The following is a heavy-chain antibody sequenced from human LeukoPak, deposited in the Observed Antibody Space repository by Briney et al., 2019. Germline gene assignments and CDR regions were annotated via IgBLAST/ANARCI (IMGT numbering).Heavy chain of an antibody. J-gene: IGHJ4*02. V-gene: IGHV4-59*01. Sequence: SETLSLTCTVSGGXISRYYCSWIRQPPGKGLEWIGYIYYSGSTKYNPSLKSRVTISVDTSKNQFSLKLSSVTAADTAVYYCARSEGSGSYFDYWGQGTLVTVSS. CDR2: IYYSGST. D-gene: IGHD3-10*01. CDR1: GGXISRYY. CDR3: ARSEGSGSYFDY.